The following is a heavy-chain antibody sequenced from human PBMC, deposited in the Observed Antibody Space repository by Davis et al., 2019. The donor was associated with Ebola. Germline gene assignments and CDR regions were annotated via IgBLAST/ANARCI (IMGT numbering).Heavy chain of an antibody. Sequence: SETLSLTCTVSGGSSTSYYWSWIRQHPGKGLEWIGNIYYSGSTNYNPSLKSRITKSVDTSKNQFSLTLSSVTAADTGGYYCAAPVQGLDYWGQGTLVTVSS. D-gene: IGHD6-6*01. CDR3: AAPVQGLDY. CDR2: IYYSGST. V-gene: IGHV4-59*08. J-gene: IGHJ4*02. CDR1: GGSSTSYY.